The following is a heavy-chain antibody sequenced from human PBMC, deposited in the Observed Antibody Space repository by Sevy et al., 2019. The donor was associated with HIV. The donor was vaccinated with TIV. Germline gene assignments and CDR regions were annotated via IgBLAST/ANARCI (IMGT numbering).Heavy chain of an antibody. V-gene: IGHV3-48*02. Sequence: GGSLRLSCAASGFTFSSYSMNWVRQAPGKGLEWVSYISSSSSTIYYADSVKGRFTISRDNAKNSLDLQMNSLRDEDTAVYYCARDSSAYDYDYVWGSYRYFGFDYWGQGTLVTVSS. J-gene: IGHJ4*02. CDR3: ARDSSAYDYDYVWGSYRYFGFDY. CDR1: GFTFSSYS. D-gene: IGHD3-16*02. CDR2: ISSSSSTI.